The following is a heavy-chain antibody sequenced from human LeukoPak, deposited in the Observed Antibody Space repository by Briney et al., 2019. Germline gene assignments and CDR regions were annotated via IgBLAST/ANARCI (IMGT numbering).Heavy chain of an antibody. D-gene: IGHD6-6*01. CDR2: ISTSGST. J-gene: IGHJ4*02. V-gene: IGHV4-61*02. CDR1: GDSISSGTYS. CDR3: ARDRTTYSSSSFDY. Sequence: PSETLSLTCTVSGDSISSGTYSWTWIRQPAGKGLEWIGGISTSGSTKFHPSLKSRVSMSLDTSENHFSLNIESVTAADTAVYYCARDRTTYSSSSFDYWGQGTLVTVSP.